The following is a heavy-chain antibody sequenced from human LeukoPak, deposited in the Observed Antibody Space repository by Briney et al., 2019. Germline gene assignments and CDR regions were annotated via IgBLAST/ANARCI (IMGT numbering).Heavy chain of an antibody. CDR1: GGSISSGGYY. D-gene: IGHD5-24*01. Sequence: SETLSLTCTVSGGSISSGGYYWSWIRQPPGKGLEWIGHMYYSGSTYYNPSLKIRVTISEDTSKNQFSLKLSSVTAADSAVYYCARERRRDGYINFDDWGQGTLVTVSS. V-gene: IGHV4-31*03. CDR3: ARERRRDGYINFDD. CDR2: MYYSGST. J-gene: IGHJ4*02.